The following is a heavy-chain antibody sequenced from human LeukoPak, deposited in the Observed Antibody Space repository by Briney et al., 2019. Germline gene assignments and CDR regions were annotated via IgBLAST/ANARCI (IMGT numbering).Heavy chain of an antibody. Sequence: ASVRVSCKASGGTFSSYAISWVRQAPGQGLEWMGWINAYNGNTNYAQKLQGRVIVTTDTSTSTAYMELRSLRSDDTAVYYCARGAILRILGSRNYYNFGDAFDIWGQGTMVTVSS. V-gene: IGHV1-18*01. CDR2: INAYNGNT. CDR1: GGTFSSYA. CDR3: ARGAILRILGSRNYYNFGDAFDI. D-gene: IGHD3-10*01. J-gene: IGHJ3*02.